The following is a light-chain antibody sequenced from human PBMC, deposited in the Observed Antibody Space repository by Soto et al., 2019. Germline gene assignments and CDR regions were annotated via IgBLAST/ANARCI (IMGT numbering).Light chain of an antibody. CDR2: GAS. CDR1: QSVSGS. Sequence: EIVMTQSPATLSASPGQRATLSCRASQSVSGSLAWYQQKPGQAPRLLFYGASTRATGVPARFSGSGSGTEFTLTISSLQSEDFAVYYCQQYNKWLYTFGQGTRLEIK. V-gene: IGKV3-15*01. CDR3: QQYNKWLYT. J-gene: IGKJ5*01.